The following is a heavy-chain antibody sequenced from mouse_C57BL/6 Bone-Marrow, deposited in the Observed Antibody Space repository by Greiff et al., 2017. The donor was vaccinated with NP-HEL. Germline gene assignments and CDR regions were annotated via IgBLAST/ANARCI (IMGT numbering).Heavy chain of an antibody. CDR2: ISNGGGST. J-gene: IGHJ3*01. Sequence: EVQGVESGGGLVQPGGSLKLSCAASGFTFSDYYMYWVRQTPEKRLEWVAYISNGGGSTYYPDTVKGRFTISRDNAKNTLYLQMSRLKSEDTAMYYCARPRKKYYYGSSPAWFAYWGQGTLVTVSA. CDR3: ARPRKKYYYGSSPAWFAY. V-gene: IGHV5-12*01. CDR1: GFTFSDYY. D-gene: IGHD1-1*01.